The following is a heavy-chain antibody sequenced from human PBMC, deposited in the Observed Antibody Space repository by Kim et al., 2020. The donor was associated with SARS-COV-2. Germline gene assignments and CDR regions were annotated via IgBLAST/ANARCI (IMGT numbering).Heavy chain of an antibody. J-gene: IGHJ4*02. Sequence: GGSLRLSCAASGFTFSKYGMSWVRQAPGKGLEWVSGSSGNGQTTYYADSVKGRCTISRDTSKNTLSRQINSLRAKDTALDYCAKEVDYHGTNGYYVGIDNWGQGTLVTVSS. CDR3: AKEVDYHGTNGYYVGIDN. D-gene: IGHD3-22*01. V-gene: IGHV3-23*01. CDR1: GFTFSKYG. CDR2: SSGNGQTT.